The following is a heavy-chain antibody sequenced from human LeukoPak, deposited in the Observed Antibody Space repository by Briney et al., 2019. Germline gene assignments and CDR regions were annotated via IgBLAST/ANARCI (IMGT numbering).Heavy chain of an antibody. CDR1: GGSISSYY. CDR2: IYYSGST. Sequence: SETLSLTCTVSGGSISSYYWSWIRQPPGKGLDWIGYIYYSGSTNYNPSLKSRVTISVDTSKNQFSLKLSSVTAADTAVYYCARHTSTSYYLDYWGQGTLVTVFS. CDR3: ARHTSTSYYLDY. J-gene: IGHJ4*02. V-gene: IGHV4-59*08.